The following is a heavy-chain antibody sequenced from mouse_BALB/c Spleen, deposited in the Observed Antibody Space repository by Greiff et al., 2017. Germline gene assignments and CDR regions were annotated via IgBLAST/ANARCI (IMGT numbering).Heavy chain of an antibody. Sequence: VQLQQSGAELVRPGVSVKISCKGSGYTFTDYAMHWVKQSHAKSLEWIGVISTYYGDASYNQKFKGKATMTVDKSSSTAYMELARLTSEDSAIYYCARTRAYYAMDYWGQGTSVTVSS. CDR1: GYTFTDYA. CDR3: ARTRAYYAMDY. V-gene: IGHV1S137*01. D-gene: IGHD3-3*01. CDR2: ISTYYGDA. J-gene: IGHJ4*01.